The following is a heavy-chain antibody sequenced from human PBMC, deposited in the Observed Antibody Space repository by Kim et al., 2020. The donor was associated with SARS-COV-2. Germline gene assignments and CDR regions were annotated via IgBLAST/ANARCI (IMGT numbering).Heavy chain of an antibody. V-gene: IGHV4-34*01. CDR3: ARGRRGSGYYRWFDP. J-gene: IGHJ5*02. CDR1: GGSFSGYY. Sequence: SETLSLTCAVYGGSFSGYYWSWIRQPPGKGLEWIGEINHSGSTNYNPSLKSRVTISVDTSKNQFSLKLSSVTAADTAVYYCARGRRGSGYYRWFDPWGQG. D-gene: IGHD3-3*01. CDR2: INHSGST.